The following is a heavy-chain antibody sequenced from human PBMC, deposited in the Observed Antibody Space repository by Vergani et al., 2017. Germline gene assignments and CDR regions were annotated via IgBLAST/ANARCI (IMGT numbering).Heavy chain of an antibody. J-gene: IGHJ4*02. D-gene: IGHD4-17*01. V-gene: IGHV4-4*03. CDR1: GGSVSSSSW. CDR2: IYHSGTT. CDR3: TRGYGDYGAD. Sequence: QMQLQESGPGLVKPPGTLSLTSAVSGGSVSSSSWWSWVRQPPGKGLEWIGEIYHSGTTNFNPSLKSRVTMSIDKSKNQFSLKLNSVTAADTAVYYCTRGYGDYGADWGQGILVTVSS.